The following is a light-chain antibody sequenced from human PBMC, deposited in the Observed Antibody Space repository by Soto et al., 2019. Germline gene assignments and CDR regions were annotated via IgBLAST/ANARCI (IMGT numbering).Light chain of an antibody. CDR3: LQAIQLPLT. CDR2: EAF. V-gene: IGKV2D-29*01. Sequence: DVVMTQTPLSLAFTPGQPASISCKSSQSLVRSDGKTYLYWYLHKPGKPPQLLIYEAFTRFSGVPDRFSGSGSGTDFTLKISRVEAEDVGVYYCLQAIQLPLTFGGGSKVEIK. CDR1: QSLVRSDGKTY. J-gene: IGKJ4*01.